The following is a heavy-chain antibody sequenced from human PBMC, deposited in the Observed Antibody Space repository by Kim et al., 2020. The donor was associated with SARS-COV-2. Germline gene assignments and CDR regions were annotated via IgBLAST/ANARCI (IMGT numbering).Heavy chain of an antibody. J-gene: IGHJ4*02. Sequence: SETLSLTCTVSGVSITSHYWTWIRQPPGKGLEWFGFVYHSGSTNYNPSLMSRVTMSVETSKNQFSLQLTSMTAADTAIYYCAREVYFDGGSFFFDYWGQGTLVTVSS. D-gene: IGHD2-15*01. CDR1: GVSITSHY. CDR2: VYHSGST. CDR3: AREVYFDGGSFFFDY. V-gene: IGHV4-59*11.